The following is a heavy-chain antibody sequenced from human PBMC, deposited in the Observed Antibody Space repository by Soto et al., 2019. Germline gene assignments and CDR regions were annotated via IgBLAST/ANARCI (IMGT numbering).Heavy chain of an antibody. J-gene: IGHJ3*02. CDR3: AGSTVRHAFDI. CDR1: GGSNSSHY. CDR2: IHDSEDT. Sequence: SETLSLTCTVSGGSNSSHYWNWIRQSPGKGLEWIGHIHDSEDTIYNPSLRSRVRISLETSKKQFSLRVNSQTAADTAVYFCAGSTVRHAFDIWGQGTVVTVSS. D-gene: IGHD4-17*01. V-gene: IGHV4-59*11.